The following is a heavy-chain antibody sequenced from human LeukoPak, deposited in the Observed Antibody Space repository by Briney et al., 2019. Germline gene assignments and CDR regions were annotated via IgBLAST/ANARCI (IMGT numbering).Heavy chain of an antibody. Sequence: GGSLTLSCAASGFTVRSNYMSWVRQAPGKGLEWVSVIYSGGSTYYADSVKGRFTISRDNSKNTLYLQMNSLRAEDTAVYYCARDRSSTAAPSLSYWGQGTLVTVSS. CDR3: ARDRSSTAAPSLSY. V-gene: IGHV3-53*01. D-gene: IGHD6-13*01. CDR1: GFTVRSNY. J-gene: IGHJ4*02. CDR2: IYSGGST.